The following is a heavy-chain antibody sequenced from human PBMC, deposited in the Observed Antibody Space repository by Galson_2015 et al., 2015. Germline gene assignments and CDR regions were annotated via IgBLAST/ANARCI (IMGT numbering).Heavy chain of an antibody. J-gene: IGHJ2*01. Sequence: LSLTCTVSGGSISSSSYYWGWIRQPPGKGLEWIGSIYYSGSTYYNPSLKSRVTISVDTSKNQFSLKLSSVTAADTAVYYCARGRRSGRPQSHWYFDLWGRGTLVTVSS. CDR1: GGSISSSSYY. D-gene: IGHD6-25*01. V-gene: IGHV4-39*07. CDR3: ARGRRSGRPQSHWYFDL. CDR2: IYYSGST.